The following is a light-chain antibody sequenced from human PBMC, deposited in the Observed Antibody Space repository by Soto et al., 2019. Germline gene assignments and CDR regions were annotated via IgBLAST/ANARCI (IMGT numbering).Light chain of an antibody. CDR1: QSISATH. CDR3: QHYGSSPLT. Sequence: IVLTQSPGTLCLSPGERATLSCRASQSISATHLAWYQQRPGQAPRLLLYGASSRATGIPDRFSGSGSGTGFTLTISRVEPEDFAVFYCQHYGSSPLTFGGGTKVEIK. V-gene: IGKV3-20*01. CDR2: GAS. J-gene: IGKJ4*01.